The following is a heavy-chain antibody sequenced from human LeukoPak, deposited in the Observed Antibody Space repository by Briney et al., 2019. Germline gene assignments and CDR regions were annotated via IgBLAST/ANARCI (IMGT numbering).Heavy chain of an antibody. Sequence: ASVKGSCKTSGYTFTSDGISWVRQAPGQGPEWMGWISANNGNTNYAQKFQGRVHMTTDTSTSTAYMEVRSLRSDDTAVYYCARVGHIVAAGTYDWWGQGTLVTVSS. CDR1: GYTFTSDG. V-gene: IGHV1-18*01. J-gene: IGHJ4*02. D-gene: IGHD6-13*01. CDR3: ARVGHIVAAGTYDW. CDR2: ISANNGNT.